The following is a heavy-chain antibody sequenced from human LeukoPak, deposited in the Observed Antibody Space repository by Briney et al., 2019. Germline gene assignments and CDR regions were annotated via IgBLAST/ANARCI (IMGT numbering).Heavy chain of an antibody. J-gene: IGHJ4*02. V-gene: IGHV3-21*01. CDR2: IDPSSSYI. CDR3: TRGSYGDYEY. Sequence: PGGSLRLSCSASGFTFSTYPMNWVRQAPGKGLEWVSSIDPSSSYIYYADSVRGRFTISRDNAQNSLYLQVNSLRAEDTAVYYCTRGSYGDYEYWGQGTLVTVSS. D-gene: IGHD4-17*01. CDR1: GFTFSTYP.